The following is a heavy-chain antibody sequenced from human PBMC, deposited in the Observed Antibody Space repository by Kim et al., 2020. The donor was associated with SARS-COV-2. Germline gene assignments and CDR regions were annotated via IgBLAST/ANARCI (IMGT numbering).Heavy chain of an antibody. J-gene: IGHJ4*02. V-gene: IGHV5-51*01. CDR1: GYSFTSYW. Sequence: GESLKISCKGSGYSFTSYWIGWVRQMPGKGLEWMGIIYPGDSDTRYSPSFQGQVTISADKSISTAYLQWSSLKASDTAMYYCARRGSDLLVRTGFDYWGQGTLVTVSS. CDR3: ARRGSDLLVRTGFDY. CDR2: IYPGDSDT. D-gene: IGHD6-6*01.